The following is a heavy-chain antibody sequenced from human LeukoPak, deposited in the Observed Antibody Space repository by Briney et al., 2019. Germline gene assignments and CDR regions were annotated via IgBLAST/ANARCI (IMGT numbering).Heavy chain of an antibody. J-gene: IGHJ4*02. CDR3: ARPAVFYGDYHGLIY. V-gene: IGHV1-69*06. CDR1: GGTFSSYA. Sequence: SVKVSCKASGGTFSSYAISWVRQAPGQGLEWMGGIIPIFGTTNYAQKFQDRVTITADKSTSTASMELSSLRSEDTAVYYCARPAVFYGDYHGLIYWGQGTLVTVSS. D-gene: IGHD4-17*01. CDR2: IIPIFGTT.